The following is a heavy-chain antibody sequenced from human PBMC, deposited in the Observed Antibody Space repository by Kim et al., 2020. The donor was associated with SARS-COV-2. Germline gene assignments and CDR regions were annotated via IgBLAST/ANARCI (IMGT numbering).Heavy chain of an antibody. Sequence: KYSQKFQCRVTFTRDTSATTAYLELSSLRSEDTAVYYCAREYSSGWYVDYWGQGTLVAVSS. J-gene: IGHJ4*02. CDR3: AREYSSGWYVDY. V-gene: IGHV1-3*01. D-gene: IGHD6-19*01.